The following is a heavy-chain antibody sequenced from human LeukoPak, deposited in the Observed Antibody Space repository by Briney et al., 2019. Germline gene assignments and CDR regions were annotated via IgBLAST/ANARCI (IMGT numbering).Heavy chain of an antibody. CDR1: GFTFSSYW. CDR2: IKQDGSEK. D-gene: IGHD3-10*01. Sequence: GGSLRLSCAASGFTFSSYWMSWVRQAPGKGLEWVANIKQDGSEKYYVDSVKGRFTISRDNAKNSLYLQMNSLRAEDTALYYCAKDTRLYGSGTLDYWGQGTLVTVSS. J-gene: IGHJ4*02. V-gene: IGHV3-7*03. CDR3: AKDTRLYGSGTLDY.